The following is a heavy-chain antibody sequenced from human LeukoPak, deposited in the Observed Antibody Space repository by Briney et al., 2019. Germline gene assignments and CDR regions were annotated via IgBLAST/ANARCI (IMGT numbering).Heavy chain of an antibody. CDR3: ARDSISGSYVHFDH. J-gene: IGHJ4*02. V-gene: IGHV7-4-1*02. D-gene: IGHD1-26*01. Sequence: AASVKVSCKASGYSFDRYGINWLRQAPGQGLEWMGWINTNTGNPTYAQGFTGRFVFSLDTSVSTAYLQISSLKADDTAVYYCARDSISGSYVHFDHWGQGTLVTVSS. CDR2: INTNTGNP. CDR1: GYSFDRYG.